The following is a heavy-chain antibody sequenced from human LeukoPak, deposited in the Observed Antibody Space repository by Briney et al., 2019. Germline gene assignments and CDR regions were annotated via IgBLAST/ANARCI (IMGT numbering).Heavy chain of an antibody. Sequence: SETLSLTCTVSGDSISSNHYYWGWIRQPPGKGLEWIGTIFYTGSTNYNPSLKSRVTISVDTSKNQFSLRLRSVTAADTAVYYCARVTGYMIEDYFDYWGQGTLVTVSS. CDR2: IFYTGST. J-gene: IGHJ4*02. CDR1: GDSISSNHYY. V-gene: IGHV4-39*07. CDR3: ARVTGYMIEDYFDY. D-gene: IGHD3-22*01.